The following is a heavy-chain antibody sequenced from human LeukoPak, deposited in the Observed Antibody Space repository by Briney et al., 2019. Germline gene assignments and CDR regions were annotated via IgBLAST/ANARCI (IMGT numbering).Heavy chain of an antibody. Sequence: PGGSLRLSCAASGFTFSSYAMSWVRQAPGKGLEWVSAISGSGGSTYYADSVKGRFTISRDNSKNTLYLQMNSLRAEDTAVYYCAKGRIVATIFYYFDYWGQGTLVTVSS. D-gene: IGHD5-12*01. CDR3: AKGRIVATIFYYFDY. CDR1: GFTFSSYA. J-gene: IGHJ4*02. V-gene: IGHV3-23*01. CDR2: ISGSGGST.